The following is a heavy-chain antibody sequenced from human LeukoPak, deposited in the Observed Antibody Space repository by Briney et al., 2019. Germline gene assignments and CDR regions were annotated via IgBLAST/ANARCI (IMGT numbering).Heavy chain of an antibody. D-gene: IGHD1-26*01. V-gene: IGHV3-30*18. CDR2: ISYDGSNK. Sequence: GGSLRLSCAASGFTFSSYGMHWVRQAPGKGLEWVAVISYDGSNKYYADSVKGRFTISRDNSKNPLYLQMNSLRAEDTAVYYCAKDLFLGGPGGYWGQGTLVTVSS. CDR1: GFTFSSYG. CDR3: AKDLFLGGPGGY. J-gene: IGHJ4*02.